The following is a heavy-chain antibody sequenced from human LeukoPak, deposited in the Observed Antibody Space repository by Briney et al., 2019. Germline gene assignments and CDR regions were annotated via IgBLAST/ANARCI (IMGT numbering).Heavy chain of an antibody. CDR1: GYTFTGYY. D-gene: IGHD6-13*01. V-gene: IGHV1-2*06. J-gene: IGHJ4*02. CDR2: INPNSGGT. Sequence: ASVKVSCKASGYTFTGYYMHWVRQAPGQGLEWMGRINPNSGGTNYAQKCQGRVTMTRDTSISTAYMELSRLRSDDTAVYYCARLISSSWYGVFDYWGQGTLVTVSS. CDR3: ARLISSSWYGVFDY.